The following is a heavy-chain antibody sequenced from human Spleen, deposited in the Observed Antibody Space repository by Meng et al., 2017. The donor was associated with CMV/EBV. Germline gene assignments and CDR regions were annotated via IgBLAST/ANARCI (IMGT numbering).Heavy chain of an antibody. CDR1: KFTLSTYE. CDR2: IRYNGTKK. D-gene: IGHD3-10*01. J-gene: IGHJ3*02. CDR3: ARDDGFI. V-gene: IGHV3-30*02. Sequence: GESLKISCAASKFTLSTYERNCVRQAPGKGLEWVAFIRYNGTKKDYEDSVKGRFTISRDQSKNTLYLQMNCLRVEDTAVYYCARDDGFIRGQGTRVTVSS.